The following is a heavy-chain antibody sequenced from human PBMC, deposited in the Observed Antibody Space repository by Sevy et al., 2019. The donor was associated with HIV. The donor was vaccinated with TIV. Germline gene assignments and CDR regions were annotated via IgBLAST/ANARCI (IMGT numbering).Heavy chain of an antibody. D-gene: IGHD1-26*01. Sequence: GGSLRLSCAASGFTFSSYSMNWVRQAPGKGLEWVSSISGSSNDIYYSGSLKGRFIISRDNAKNTLYLQMNSLRADETAVYYCATGPPDGSYNYFDYWGQGTLVTVSS. CDR3: ATGPPDGSYNYFDY. CDR2: ISGSSNDI. CDR1: GFTFSSYS. J-gene: IGHJ4*02. V-gene: IGHV3-21*06.